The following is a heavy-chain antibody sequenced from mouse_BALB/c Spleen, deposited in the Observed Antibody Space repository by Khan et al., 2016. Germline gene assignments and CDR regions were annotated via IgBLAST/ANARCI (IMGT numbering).Heavy chain of an antibody. Sequence: QVQLKQSGAELMKPGASVKISCKAAGYTFSSYWIEWIKQRPGHGLEWIGEILPRSGSTNYTEKFKGKATFTADTSSNTAYIQLSSLTSEDSAVYYCARFSDYWGQGTTLTVSS. J-gene: IGHJ2*01. CDR2: ILPRSGST. CDR1: GYTFSSYW. CDR3: ARFSDY. V-gene: IGHV1-9*01.